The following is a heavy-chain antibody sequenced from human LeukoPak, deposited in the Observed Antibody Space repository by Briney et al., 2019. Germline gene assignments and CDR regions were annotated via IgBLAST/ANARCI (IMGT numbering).Heavy chain of an antibody. D-gene: IGHD3-22*01. CDR1: GFTFGDYA. Sequence: GGSLRLSCTASGFTFGDYAMSWFRQAPGKGLEWVGFIRSKAYGGTTEYAASVKGRFTISRDDSKSIAYLQMNRLKTEDTAVYYCTREDYDSSGYYLDYWGQGTLVTVSS. V-gene: IGHV3-49*03. CDR3: TREDYDSSGYYLDY. CDR2: IRSKAYGGTT. J-gene: IGHJ4*02.